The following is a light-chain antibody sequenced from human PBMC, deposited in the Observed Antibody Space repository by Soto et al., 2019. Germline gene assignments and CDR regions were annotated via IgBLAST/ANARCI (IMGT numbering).Light chain of an antibody. Sequence: QSALTQPASVSGSPGQSITISCTGTSSDVGSYNLVSWYQQHPGKAPKLMIYEGSKRPSGVSNRFSGSKSGNTASLTISGLQAEDEADYYCCSYVGSSTLVFGVGTKLTVL. CDR1: SSDVGSYNL. CDR3: CSYVGSSTLV. CDR2: EGS. V-gene: IGLV2-23*01. J-gene: IGLJ2*01.